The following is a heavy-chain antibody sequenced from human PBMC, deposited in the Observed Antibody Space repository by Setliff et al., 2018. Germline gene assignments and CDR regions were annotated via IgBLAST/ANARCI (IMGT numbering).Heavy chain of an antibody. CDR3: ARENIAAED. CDR1: GGSIGSYY. Sequence: PSETLSLTCTVSGGSIGSYYWTWIRHSAGKGLEWIGRIYSRGNTNYNPSLKSRVTLSVDTSKNLFSLKMTSMTAADTAIYYCARENIAAEDWGQGTLSPSPQ. J-gene: IGHJ4*02. V-gene: IGHV4-4*07. CDR2: IYSRGNT. D-gene: IGHD6-13*01.